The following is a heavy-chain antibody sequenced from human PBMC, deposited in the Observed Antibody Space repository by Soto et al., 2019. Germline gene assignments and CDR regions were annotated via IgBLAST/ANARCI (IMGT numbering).Heavy chain of an antibody. Sequence: ASLKFSCESSGYTFTSYGFSWVRQAPGQGLDWMGWINANSGGTNYAQKFQGRVTMTRDTSISTAYMELSRLRSDDTAVYYCASRVSSSRPFDYWGQGTLVTVSS. D-gene: IGHD6-6*01. CDR1: GYTFTSYG. J-gene: IGHJ4*02. V-gene: IGHV1-2*02. CDR3: ASRVSSSRPFDY. CDR2: INANSGGT.